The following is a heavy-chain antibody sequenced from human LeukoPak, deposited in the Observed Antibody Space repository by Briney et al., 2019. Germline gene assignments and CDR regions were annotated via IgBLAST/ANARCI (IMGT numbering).Heavy chain of an antibody. CDR2: IIPIFGTA. J-gene: IGHJ4*02. CDR3: AREEYYDSSGYRDY. D-gene: IGHD3-22*01. Sequence: SVKVSCKASGGTFSSYAISWVRQAPGQGLEWMGGIIPIFGTANYAQKFQGRVMITADESTSTAYMELSSLRSEDTAVYYCAREEYYDSSGYRDYWGQGTLVTVSS. CDR1: GGTFSSYA. V-gene: IGHV1-69*01.